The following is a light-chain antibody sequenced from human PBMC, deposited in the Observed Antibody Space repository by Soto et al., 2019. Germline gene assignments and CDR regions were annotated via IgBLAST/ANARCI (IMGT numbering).Light chain of an antibody. V-gene: IGLV4-69*01. CDR3: QTWGTGIQMV. CDR1: SGHSSYA. J-gene: IGLJ2*01. Sequence: QSVLTQSPSASASLGASVKLTCTLSSGHSSYAIAWHQQQPEKGPRYLMKLNSDGSHSKGDGIPDRLSGSSSGAERYLTISSLQSEDEADYYCQTWGTGIQMVFGGGTKVTVL. CDR2: LNSDGSH.